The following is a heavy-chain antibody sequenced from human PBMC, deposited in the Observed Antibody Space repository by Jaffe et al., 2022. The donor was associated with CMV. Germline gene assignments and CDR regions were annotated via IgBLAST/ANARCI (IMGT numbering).Heavy chain of an antibody. J-gene: IGHJ4*02. D-gene: IGHD6-13*01. V-gene: IGHV3-30*18. CDR1: GFTFSSYG. Sequence: QVQLVESGGGVVQPGRSLRLSCAASGFTFSSYGMHWVRQAPGKGLEWVAVISYDGSNKYYADSVKGRFTISRDNSKNTLYLQMNSLRAEDTAVYYCAKIDVGAAAGSFDYWGQGTLVTVSS. CDR3: AKIDVGAAAGSFDY. CDR2: ISYDGSNK.